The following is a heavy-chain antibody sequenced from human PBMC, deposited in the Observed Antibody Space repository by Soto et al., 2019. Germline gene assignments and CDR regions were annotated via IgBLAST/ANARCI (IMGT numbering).Heavy chain of an antibody. CDR2: IYWDDDK. Sequence: QITLKESGPTLVKPTQTLTLTCTFSGFSLSTSGVGVGWIRQPPGKALEWLALIYWDDDKRYSPSLKSRLTITKYTSKNQVVLTMTNMDPVDTASYYCAHKRGYYDFWSGYAPWGQGTLVTVSS. D-gene: IGHD3-3*01. CDR3: AHKRGYYDFWSGYAP. V-gene: IGHV2-5*02. J-gene: IGHJ5*02. CDR1: GFSLSTSGVG.